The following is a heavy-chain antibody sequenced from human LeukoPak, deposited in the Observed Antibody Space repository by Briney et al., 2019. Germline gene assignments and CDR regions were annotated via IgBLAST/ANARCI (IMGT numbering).Heavy chain of an antibody. D-gene: IGHD3-10*01. CDR2: IRSKAYGGTT. CDR3: TSYYGSGSSVDY. J-gene: IGHJ4*02. Sequence: GGSLRLSCTASGFTFGEYAMSWFRQAPGKGLEWVGFIRSKAYGGTTEYAASVKGRFTISRDDSKSIAYLQMNSLKTEDTAVYYCTSYYGSGSSVDYWGQGTLVTVSS. V-gene: IGHV3-49*03. CDR1: GFTFGEYA.